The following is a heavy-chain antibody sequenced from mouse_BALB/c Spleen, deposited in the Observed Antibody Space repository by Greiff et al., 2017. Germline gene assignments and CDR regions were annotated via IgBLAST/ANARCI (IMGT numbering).Heavy chain of an antibody. CDR3: ARRSPGTAFAY. D-gene: IGHD1-2*01. Sequence: VQLQQSGAELVRPGSSVKISCKASGYAFSSYWMNWVKQRPGQGLEWIGQIYSSDGDTNYNGKFKGKATLTEDKSSSTAYMQLSSLTSEDSAVYFCARRSPGTAFAYWGQGTTLTVSS. V-gene: IGHV1-80*01. J-gene: IGHJ2*01. CDR2: IYSSDGDT. CDR1: GYAFSSYW.